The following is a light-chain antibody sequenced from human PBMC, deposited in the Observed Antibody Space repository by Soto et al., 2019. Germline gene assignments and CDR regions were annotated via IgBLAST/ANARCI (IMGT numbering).Light chain of an antibody. CDR3: QEYENTPGT. J-gene: IGKJ5*01. CDR1: QSLSINY. Sequence: PGERATLSCRASQSLSINYVAXYLXRXVXXXRXXXYAASSRAAGVPDRFSGSGYGTDFTLEISRLEPEDFAVYYCQEYENTPGTFGRGKRLEI. CDR2: AAS. V-gene: IGKV3-20*01.